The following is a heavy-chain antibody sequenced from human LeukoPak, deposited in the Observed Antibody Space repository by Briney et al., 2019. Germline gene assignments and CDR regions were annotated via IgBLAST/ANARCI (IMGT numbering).Heavy chain of an antibody. CDR2: IYYRGNT. CDR3: ARAGNNWSFDY. Sequence: PSETLSLTCTVSGGSINTYYWSWIRQTPGKGLEWIGYIYYRGNTNYNPSLKSRVTMAVDTSKNQFSLKVSSVTAADTAVYYCARAGNNWSFDYWGQGTLVTVSS. J-gene: IGHJ4*02. V-gene: IGHV4-59*01. D-gene: IGHD1-1*01. CDR1: GGSINTYY.